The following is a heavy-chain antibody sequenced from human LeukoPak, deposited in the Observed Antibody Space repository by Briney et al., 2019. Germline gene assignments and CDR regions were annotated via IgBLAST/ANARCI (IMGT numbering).Heavy chain of an antibody. Sequence: GESLKISCKGSGYRFTTYWIGWVRQMPGKGLEWMGIINPGDSDTRYSPSFQGQVTISADKSISTAYLLWSSLKASDTAMYYCAXHXITRYYXSSGYSAAGPDYWGQGTLVTVSS. CDR2: INPGDSDT. V-gene: IGHV5-51*01. CDR3: AXHXITRYYXSSGYSAAGPDY. CDR1: GYRFTTYW. J-gene: IGHJ4*02. D-gene: IGHD3-22*01.